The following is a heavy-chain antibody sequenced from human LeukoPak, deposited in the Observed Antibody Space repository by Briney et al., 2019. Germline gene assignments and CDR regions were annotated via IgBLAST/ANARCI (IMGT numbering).Heavy chain of an antibody. CDR1: GGTFSSYA. CDR3: ARPQSSVVTGYYYYGMDV. V-gene: IGHV1-69*04. Sequence: SVKVSCKASGGTFSSYAISWVRQAPGQGLEWMGRIIPILGIANYAQRFQGRVTITADKSTSTAYMELSSLRSEDTAVYYCARPQSSVVTGYYYYGMDVWGQGTTVTVSS. J-gene: IGHJ6*02. CDR2: IIPILGIA. D-gene: IGHD4-23*01.